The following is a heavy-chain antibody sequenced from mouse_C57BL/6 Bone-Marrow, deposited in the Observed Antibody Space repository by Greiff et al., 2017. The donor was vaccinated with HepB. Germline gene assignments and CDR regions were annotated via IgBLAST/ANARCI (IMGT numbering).Heavy chain of an antibody. V-gene: IGHV5-4*01. Sequence: VQLKESGGGLVKPGGSLKLSCAASGFTFSSYAMSWVRQTPEKRLEWVATISDGGSYTYYPDNVKGRFTISRDNAKNNLYLQMSHLKSEDTAMYYCARGKLGRFAYWGQGTLVTVSA. J-gene: IGHJ3*01. D-gene: IGHD4-1*01. CDR2: ISDGGSYT. CDR1: GFTFSSYA. CDR3: ARGKLGRFAY.